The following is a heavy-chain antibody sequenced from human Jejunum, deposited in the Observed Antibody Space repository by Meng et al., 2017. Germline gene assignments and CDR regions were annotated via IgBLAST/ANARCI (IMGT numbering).Heavy chain of an antibody. D-gene: IGHD1-26*01. CDR2: IYYSGSA. J-gene: IGHJ4*02. CDR1: GGSISSSNYY. V-gene: IGHV4-39*07. Sequence: SETLSLTCIVSGGSISSSNYYWGWVRQPPGKGLEWIGSIYYSGSAYYNPSLLSRVTISVDTSKNQFSLQLSSVTAADTAVYYCASRTKISGSSDYWGQGTRVTGSS. CDR3: ASRTKISGSSDY.